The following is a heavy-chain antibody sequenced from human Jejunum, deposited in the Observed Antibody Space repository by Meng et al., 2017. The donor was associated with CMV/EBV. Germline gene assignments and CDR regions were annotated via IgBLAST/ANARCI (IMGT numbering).Heavy chain of an antibody. CDR2: ISSNGGST. J-gene: IGHJ4*02. CDR3: AARYCSSGSCYGYFDY. Sequence: TFSSYAMHWVRQAPGNGLEYVSAISSNGGSTYYADSVKGRFTTSRDNSKNTLHLQMDSLRAEDMAVYYCAARYCSSGSCYGYFDYWGQGTLVTVSS. D-gene: IGHD2-15*01. V-gene: IGHV3-64*02. CDR1: TFSSYA.